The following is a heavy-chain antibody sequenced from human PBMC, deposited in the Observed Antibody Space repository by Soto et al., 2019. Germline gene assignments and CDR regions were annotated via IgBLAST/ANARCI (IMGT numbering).Heavy chain of an antibody. J-gene: IGHJ6*02. CDR1: GGSISSGDYY. CDR3: ARGSSKIVGVVTDF. D-gene: IGHD3-3*01. V-gene: IGHV4-30-4*01. Sequence: SETLSLTCTFSGGSISSGDYYGSWIRQPPGKGLEWIGYIYYSGSTYYNPSLKSRVTISVDTSKNQGSLKLSDVTAADTAVYYCARGSSKIVGVVTDFWGERTTVTVS. CDR2: IYYSGST.